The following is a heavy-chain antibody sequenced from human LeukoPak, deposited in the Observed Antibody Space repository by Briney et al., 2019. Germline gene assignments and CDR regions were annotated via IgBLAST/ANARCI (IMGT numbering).Heavy chain of an antibody. J-gene: IGHJ6*02. CDR3: ARAGGYYDILTGYLPNGMDA. V-gene: IGHV4-59*01. CDR1: GGSISSYY. CDR2: IYYSGSN. Sequence: PSETLSLTCTASGGSISSYYWSWIRQPPGKGLEWIGYIYYSGSNNYNPSLKSRVTISVDTSKNQFSLKLSSVTAADTAVYYCARAGGYYDILTGYLPNGMDAWGQGTTVTVSS. D-gene: IGHD3-9*01.